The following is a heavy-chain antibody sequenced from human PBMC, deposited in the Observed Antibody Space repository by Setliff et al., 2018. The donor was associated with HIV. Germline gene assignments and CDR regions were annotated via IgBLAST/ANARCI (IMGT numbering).Heavy chain of an antibody. CDR2: VYYRGRT. V-gene: IGHV4-39*01. J-gene: IGHJ4*02. Sequence: SETLSLTCTVSGGSMSSSGPGYYWGWVRQTPGGGLEWIGSVYYRGRTYYNPSLKSRVTISVDTSKNQLSLRLTSMAAADTAMYYCARSQPDTIFGVVTFDCWGQGKMVIVSS. D-gene: IGHD3-3*01. CDR3: ARSQPDTIFGVVTFDC. CDR1: GGSMSSSGPGYY.